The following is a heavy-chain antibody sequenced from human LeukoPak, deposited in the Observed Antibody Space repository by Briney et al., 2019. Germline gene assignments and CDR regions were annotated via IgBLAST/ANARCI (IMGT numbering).Heavy chain of an antibody. CDR2: ISSSSSYI. Sequence: GGSLRLSCAAPGFTFSSYSMNWVRQAPGKGLEWVSSISSSSSYIYYADSVKGRFTISRDNAKNSLYLQMNSLRAEDTAVYYCASYGSGSSVFDYWGQGTLVTVSS. CDR1: GFTFSSYS. CDR3: ASYGSGSSVFDY. V-gene: IGHV3-21*01. D-gene: IGHD3-10*01. J-gene: IGHJ4*02.